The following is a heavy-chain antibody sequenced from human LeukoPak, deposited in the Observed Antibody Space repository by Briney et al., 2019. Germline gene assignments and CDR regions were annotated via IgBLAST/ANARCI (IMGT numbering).Heavy chain of an antibody. Sequence: SETLSLTCTVSGXSISSYYWSWIRQPPGKGLEWIGYIYYSGSTNYNPSLKSRVTISVDTSKNQFSLKLSSVTAADTAVYYCARDDYGGNSGALDYWGQGTLVTVSS. CDR3: ARDDYGGNSGALDY. D-gene: IGHD4-23*01. J-gene: IGHJ4*02. CDR1: GXSISSYY. V-gene: IGHV4-59*12. CDR2: IYYSGST.